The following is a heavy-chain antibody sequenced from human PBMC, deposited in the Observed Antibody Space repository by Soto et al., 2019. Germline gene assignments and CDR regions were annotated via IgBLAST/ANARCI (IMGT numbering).Heavy chain of an antibody. D-gene: IGHD2-15*01. Sequence: EVQLLESGGGLVQPGGSLRLSCTASGFTFSDHAMTWVRQAPGKGLEWVSGISGGGSGAYYADSVKGRFTVSRANSKNTLFLQMDSLQAEDTAVYYCAIDLWWYTHWGQGTLVTVSS. V-gene: IGHV3-23*01. CDR2: ISGGGSGA. J-gene: IGHJ4*02. CDR3: AIDLWWYTH. CDR1: GFTFSDHA.